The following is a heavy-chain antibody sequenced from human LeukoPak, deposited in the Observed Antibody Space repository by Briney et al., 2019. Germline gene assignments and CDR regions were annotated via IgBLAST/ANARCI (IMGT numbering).Heavy chain of an antibody. Sequence: GGSLRLSCAASGFTFSSYGMHWVRQAPGKGLEWVAFIRHDGSNKYYADSVKGRFTISRDNSKNTLYLQMNSLRAEDTAVYYCAKSFYGDYEYYYYYYYMDVWGKGTTVTISS. CDR2: IRHDGSNK. CDR3: AKSFYGDYEYYYYYYYMDV. V-gene: IGHV3-30*02. J-gene: IGHJ6*03. CDR1: GFTFSSYG. D-gene: IGHD4-17*01.